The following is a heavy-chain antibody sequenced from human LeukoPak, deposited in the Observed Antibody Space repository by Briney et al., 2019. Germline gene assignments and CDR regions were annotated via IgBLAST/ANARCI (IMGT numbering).Heavy chain of an antibody. CDR2: IYTSGST. CDR3: AREAYSSSWYQSYCMDV. D-gene: IGHD6-13*01. Sequence: SETLSLTCTVSGGSISSYYWSWIRQPAGKGLEWIGRIYTSGSTNYNPSLKSRVTMSVDTSKNQFSLKLSSVTAADTAVYYCAREAYSSSWYQSYCMDVWGKGTTVTVSS. CDR1: GGSISSYY. V-gene: IGHV4-4*07. J-gene: IGHJ6*03.